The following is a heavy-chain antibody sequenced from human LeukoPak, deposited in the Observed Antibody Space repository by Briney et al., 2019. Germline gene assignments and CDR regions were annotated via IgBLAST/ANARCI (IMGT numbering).Heavy chain of an antibody. Sequence: GGSLRLSCAASGFTFDDDAMHWVRQAPGKGLEWVSGISWNSGSIGYADSVKGRFTISRDNAKNSLYLQMNSLRAEDTALYYCAKDITYYYGSGGWFDPWGQGTLVTVSS. CDR1: GFTFDDDA. V-gene: IGHV3-9*01. D-gene: IGHD3-10*01. CDR3: AKDITYYYGSGGWFDP. CDR2: ISWNSGSI. J-gene: IGHJ5*02.